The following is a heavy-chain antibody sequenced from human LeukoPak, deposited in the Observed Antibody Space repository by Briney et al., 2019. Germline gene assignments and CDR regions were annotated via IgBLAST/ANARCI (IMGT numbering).Heavy chain of an antibody. Sequence: SETLSLTCAVYGGSFSGYYWSWIRQPPGKGLEWIGEINHSGSTNYNPSLKSRVTISVDTSKNQFSLKLSSVTAEDTAVYYCATNGRGTSPLFDIWGQGTMVTVSS. V-gene: IGHV4-34*01. CDR1: GGSFSGYY. CDR3: ATNGRGTSPLFDI. J-gene: IGHJ3*02. D-gene: IGHD1-1*01. CDR2: INHSGST.